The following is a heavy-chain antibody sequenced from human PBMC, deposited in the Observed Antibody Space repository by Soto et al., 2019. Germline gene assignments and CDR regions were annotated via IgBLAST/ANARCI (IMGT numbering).Heavy chain of an antibody. CDR2: IIPIFGTA. CDR1: GGTFSSYA. Sequence: SVEVSCKXSGGTFSSYAISWVRQAPGQGLEWMGGIIPIFGTANYAQKFQGRVTITADESTSTAYMELSSLRSEDTAVYYCATGGYDFWSGPLAGYGMDVWGQGTTVT. J-gene: IGHJ6*02. V-gene: IGHV1-69*13. D-gene: IGHD3-3*01. CDR3: ATGGYDFWSGPLAGYGMDV.